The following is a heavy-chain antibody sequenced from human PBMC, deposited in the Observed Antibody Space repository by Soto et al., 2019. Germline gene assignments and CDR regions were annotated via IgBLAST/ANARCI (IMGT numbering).Heavy chain of an antibody. CDR2: IHPSGQPI. Sequence: PGGSLRLSCAVSGFTFSSSEMYWVRQAPGKGLEWISYIHPSGQPIFYADSVKGRFTISRDNAINSLFLQMNSLRAEDTAVYYCARRASRWGQGTMVTVSS. D-gene: IGHD1-26*01. CDR3: ARRASR. CDR1: GFTFSSSE. V-gene: IGHV3-48*03. J-gene: IGHJ3*01.